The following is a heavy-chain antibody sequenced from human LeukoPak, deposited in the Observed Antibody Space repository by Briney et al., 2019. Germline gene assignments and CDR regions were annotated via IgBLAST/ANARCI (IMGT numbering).Heavy chain of an antibody. CDR3: ASLIIRAGNTDY. Sequence: GRSLTLSCAASGFTFTSYVMHWVRQAPGKGLEWVAFISYDGSSQIYAASVKGRFTISRDNSRNTLYLQMNSLRPDDTAVYYCASLIIRAGNTDYWGQGALVTVSS. D-gene: IGHD6-13*01. V-gene: IGHV3-30-3*01. CDR1: GFTFTSYV. CDR2: ISYDGSSQ. J-gene: IGHJ4*02.